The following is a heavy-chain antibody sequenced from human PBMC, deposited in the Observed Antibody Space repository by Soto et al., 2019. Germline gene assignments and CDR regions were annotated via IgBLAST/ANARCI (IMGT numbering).Heavy chain of an antibody. Sequence: GGSLRLSCAASRFTFSSHAMSWVRQAPGKGLEWVSGTSANGGSTYYTDPVKGRFTISRDNAKNTLYLQMNSLRAEDTAVYYCAKAISTSRTLLDYWGQGTLVTVSS. CDR1: RFTFSSHA. CDR3: AKAISTSRTLLDY. CDR2: TSANGGST. V-gene: IGHV3-23*01. D-gene: IGHD3-9*01. J-gene: IGHJ4*02.